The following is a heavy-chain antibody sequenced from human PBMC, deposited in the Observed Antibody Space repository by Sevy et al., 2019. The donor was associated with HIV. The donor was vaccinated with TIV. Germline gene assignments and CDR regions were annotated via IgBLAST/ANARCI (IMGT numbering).Heavy chain of an antibody. V-gene: IGHV3-48*01. D-gene: IGHD6-13*01. CDR3: ARDIAARLSYYYYGMDV. CDR1: GFTFSSYS. Sequence: GESLKISCAASGFTFSSYSMNWVRQAPGKGLEWVSYISSSSSTIYYADSVKGRFTISRDNAKNSLYLQMNSLRAEDTAVYYCARDIAARLSYYYYGMDVWGQGTTVTVSS. CDR2: ISSSSSTI. J-gene: IGHJ6*02.